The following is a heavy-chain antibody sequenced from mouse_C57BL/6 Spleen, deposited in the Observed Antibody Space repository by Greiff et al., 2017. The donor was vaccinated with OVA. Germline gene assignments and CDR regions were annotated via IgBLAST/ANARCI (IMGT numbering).Heavy chain of an antibody. V-gene: IGHV1-15*01. CDR3: TRERAYYMFAY. D-gene: IGHD2-12*01. CDR1: GYTFTDYE. CDR2: IDPETGGT. Sequence: VQRVESGAELVRPGASVTLSCKASGYTFTDYEMHWVKQTPVHGLEWIGAIDPETGGTAYNQKFKGKAILTADKSSSTAYMELRSLTSEDSAVYYCTRERAYYMFAYWGQGTLVTVSA. J-gene: IGHJ3*01.